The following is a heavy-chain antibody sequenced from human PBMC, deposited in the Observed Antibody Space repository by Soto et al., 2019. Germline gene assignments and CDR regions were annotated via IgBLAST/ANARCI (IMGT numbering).Heavy chain of an antibody. CDR3: ARVAVTLDYYGMDV. V-gene: IGHV4-4*07. CDR1: GGSISSYY. CDR2: IYTSGST. J-gene: IGHJ6*02. Sequence: QVQLQESGPGLVKPSETLSLTCTVSGGSISSYYWSWIRQPAGKGLEWIGRIYTSGSTNYNPSLKSRVTMSLDTSKNQFSLKLSSVTAADTAVYYCARVAVTLDYYGMDVWGQGTTVTVSS. D-gene: IGHD4-4*01.